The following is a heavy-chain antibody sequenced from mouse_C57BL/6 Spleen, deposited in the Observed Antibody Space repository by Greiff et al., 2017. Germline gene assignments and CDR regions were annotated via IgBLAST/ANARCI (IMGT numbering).Heavy chain of an antibody. J-gene: IGHJ2*01. D-gene: IGHD2-3*01. Sequence: QVQLQQSGAELVKPGASVKISCKASGYAFSSYWMNWVKQRPGKGLEWIGQIYPGDGDTTYNGKFKGKATLTADKSSSTAYMQLSSLTSEDSAVYFCAREGIYDGSHFDYWGQGTTLTVSS. CDR2: IYPGDGDT. V-gene: IGHV1-80*01. CDR3: AREGIYDGSHFDY. CDR1: GYAFSSYW.